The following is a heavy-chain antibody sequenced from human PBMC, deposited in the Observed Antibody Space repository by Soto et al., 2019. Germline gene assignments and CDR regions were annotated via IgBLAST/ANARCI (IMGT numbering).Heavy chain of an antibody. V-gene: IGHV1-24*01. CDR3: ATTSKLVEINWFDP. D-gene: IGHD1-1*01. CDR1: GYTLTELS. Sequence: GASVKVSCKVSGYTLTELSMHWVRQAPGKGLEWMGGFDPEDGETIYAQKFQGRVTMTEDTSTDTAYMELSSLRSADTAVYYCATTSKLVEINWFDPWGQGTLVTVSS. J-gene: IGHJ5*02. CDR2: FDPEDGET.